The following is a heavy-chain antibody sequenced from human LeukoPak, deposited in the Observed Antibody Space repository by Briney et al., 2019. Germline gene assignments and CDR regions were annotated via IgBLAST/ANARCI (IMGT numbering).Heavy chain of an antibody. V-gene: IGHV4-4*07. Sequence: PSETLSLTCTVSGGSISSYYWSWMRQPAGKGLEWIGRIYTSGSTNYNPSLKSRVTMSVDTSKNQFSLKLSSVTAADTAVYYCARDRGTTIFGVVITTNFDYWGQGTLVTVSS. J-gene: IGHJ4*02. CDR2: IYTSGST. CDR3: ARDRGTTIFGVVITTNFDY. D-gene: IGHD3-3*01. CDR1: GGSISSYY.